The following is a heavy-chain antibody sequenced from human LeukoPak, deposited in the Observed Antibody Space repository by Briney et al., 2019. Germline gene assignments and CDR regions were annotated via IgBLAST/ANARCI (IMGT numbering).Heavy chain of an antibody. V-gene: IGHV3-23*01. D-gene: IGHD3-22*01. CDR1: GFTFSSYA. J-gene: IGHJ4*02. Sequence: GGSLRLSCAAPGFTFSSYAMSWVRQAPGKGLEWVSAISGSGGSTYYADSVKGRFTISRDNSKNTLYLQMNSLRAEDTAVYYCAKAGIVVVITPNGFDYWGQGTLVTVSS. CDR3: AKAGIVVVITPNGFDY. CDR2: ISGSGGST.